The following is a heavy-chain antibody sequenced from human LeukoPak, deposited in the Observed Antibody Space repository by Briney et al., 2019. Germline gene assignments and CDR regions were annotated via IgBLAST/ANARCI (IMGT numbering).Heavy chain of an antibody. CDR1: GGSISSYY. Sequence: PSETLSLTCTVSGGSISSYYWSWIRQPPGKGLEWIGYMYYSGSTNYNPSLKSRVTISVDTSRKQFSLKMSSVSAADTAMSNCXXXXXXXXSGGSCYSGYFQHWGQGTLVTVSS. J-gene: IGHJ1*01. CDR2: MYYSGST. V-gene: IGHV4-59*12. CDR3: XXXXXXXXSGGSCYSGYFQH. D-gene: IGHD2-15*01.